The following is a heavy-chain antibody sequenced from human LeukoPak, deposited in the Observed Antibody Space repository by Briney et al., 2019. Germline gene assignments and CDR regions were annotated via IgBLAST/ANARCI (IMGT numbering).Heavy chain of an antibody. D-gene: IGHD6-19*01. Sequence: GGSLRLSCAVSRFTLSTYAMTWVRQAPGKGLEWVANIKQDGSEKYYVDSVKGRFTISRDNAKNSLYLQMNSLRAEDTAVYYCARDQWLADYWGQGTLVTVSS. CDR3: ARDQWLADY. CDR1: RFTLSTYA. J-gene: IGHJ4*02. CDR2: IKQDGSEK. V-gene: IGHV3-7*01.